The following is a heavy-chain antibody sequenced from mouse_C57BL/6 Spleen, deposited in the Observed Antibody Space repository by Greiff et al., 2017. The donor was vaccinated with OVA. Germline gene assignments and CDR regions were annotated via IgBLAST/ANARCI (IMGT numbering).Heavy chain of an antibody. CDR2: IRSKSNNYAT. CDR1: GFSFNTYA. V-gene: IGHV10-1*01. Sequence: EVKLMESGGGLVQPKGSLKLSCAASGFSFNTYAMNWVRQAPGKGLEWVARIRSKSNNYATYYADSVKDRFTISRDDSESMLYLQMNNLKTEDTAMYYCVRHDDYFFAYWGQGTLVTVSA. D-gene: IGHD2-3*01. CDR3: VRHDDYFFAY. J-gene: IGHJ3*01.